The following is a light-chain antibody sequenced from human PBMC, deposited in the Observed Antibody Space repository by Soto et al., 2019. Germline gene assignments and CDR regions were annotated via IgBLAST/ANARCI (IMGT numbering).Light chain of an antibody. J-gene: IGKJ5*01. Sequence: EIVLTQSPATLSFSPGERATLSCRASQSVSSYLAWYQQKPGQAPRLLIYDASNRATGIPARFSGSGSGTDFTLTISSLEPEAFAVYYCQQRSNWPVTFGQGTRLEIK. V-gene: IGKV3-11*01. CDR3: QQRSNWPVT. CDR2: DAS. CDR1: QSVSSY.